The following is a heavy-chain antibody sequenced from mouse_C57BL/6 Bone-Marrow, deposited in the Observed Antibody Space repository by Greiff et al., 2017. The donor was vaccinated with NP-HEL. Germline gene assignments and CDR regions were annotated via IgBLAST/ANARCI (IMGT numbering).Heavy chain of an antibody. Sequence: VQLQQSGAELVRPGASVTLSCKASGYTFTDYEMHWVKQTPVHGLEWIGAIDPETGGTAYNQKFKGKAILTADTSSSTAYMELRSLTSENSAVYYCTRIYYYGSVDYWGQGTTLTVSS. J-gene: IGHJ2*01. V-gene: IGHV1-15*01. CDR3: TRIYYYGSVDY. D-gene: IGHD1-1*01. CDR2: IDPETGGT. CDR1: GYTFTDYE.